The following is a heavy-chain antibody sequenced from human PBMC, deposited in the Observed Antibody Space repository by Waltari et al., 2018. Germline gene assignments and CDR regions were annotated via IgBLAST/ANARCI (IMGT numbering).Heavy chain of an antibody. CDR1: GGTFSSYA. V-gene: IGHV1-69*12. J-gene: IGHJ6*02. CDR3: ARVEVVSKIGIRHYYYGMDV. D-gene: IGHD2-2*01. Sequence: QVQLVQSGAEVKKPGSSVKVSCKASGGTFSSYAISWVRQAPGQGLEWMGGIIPNFGTANYARKCQGRGTITADESTSTAYMELSSLRSEDTAVYYCARVEVVSKIGIRHYYYGMDVWGQGTTVTVSS. CDR2: IIPNFGTA.